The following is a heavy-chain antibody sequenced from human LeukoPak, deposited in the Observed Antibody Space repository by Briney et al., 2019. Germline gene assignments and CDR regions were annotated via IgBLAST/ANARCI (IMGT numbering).Heavy chain of an antibody. CDR3: ARGFDGLTGYYSPDY. D-gene: IGHD3-9*01. J-gene: IGHJ4*02. V-gene: IGHV4-34*01. CDR2: ISHTGRS. CDR1: RGSVSGYY. Sequence: PSETLSLTCAIYRGSVSGYYWSWIRQSPGKGLEWIGEISHTGRSKNNPSLKSRVTISEDMSKKQFSLKLNSVTAADTALYYCARGFDGLTGYYSPDYWSQGTLVTVSS.